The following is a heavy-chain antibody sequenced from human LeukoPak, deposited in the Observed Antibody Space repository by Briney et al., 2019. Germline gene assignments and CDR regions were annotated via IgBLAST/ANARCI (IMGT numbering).Heavy chain of an antibody. J-gene: IGHJ5*02. Sequence: SVKVSCKASGGTFSSYAISWVRQAPGQGLEWMGGIIPIFGTANYAQKFQGRVTITTDESTSTAYMELSSLRSEDTAVYYCARVTAARPIAVSFDPWGQGTLVTVSS. CDR3: ARVTAARPIAVSFDP. CDR2: IIPIFGTA. V-gene: IGHV1-69*05. D-gene: IGHD6-6*01. CDR1: GGTFSSYA.